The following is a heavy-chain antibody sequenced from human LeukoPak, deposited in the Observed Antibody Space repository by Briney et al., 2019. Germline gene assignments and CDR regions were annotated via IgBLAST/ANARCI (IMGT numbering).Heavy chain of an antibody. CDR2: ISPGGGPT. CDR3: AKDRAAAGRFHYYYMDV. CDR1: GFPFSSHG. J-gene: IGHJ6*03. D-gene: IGHD6-13*01. V-gene: IGHV3-23*01. Sequence: GGSLRLSCAGSGFPFSSHGMNWVRQAPGKGLEWVSGISPGGGPTYYADSVEGRFTISRDNSKNTLYLQMNSLRAEDTAVYYCAKDRAAAGRFHYYYMDVWGKGTTVTVSS.